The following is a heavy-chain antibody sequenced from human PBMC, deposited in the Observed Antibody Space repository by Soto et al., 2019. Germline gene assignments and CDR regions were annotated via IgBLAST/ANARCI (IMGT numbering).Heavy chain of an antibody. CDR3: ARGSRSPDY. J-gene: IGHJ4*02. V-gene: IGHV3-7*04. CDR1: GFTFINYW. Sequence: EVQLVESGGGLVQQGGSLRLSCAASGFTFINYWMSWVRQAPGNGLEWVADINQDGCVNYFVDSVRGRLTISRDNAKNSLYLHRISLRAEDTAVYYCARGSRSPDYWGQGNLVTVSS. D-gene: IGHD1-26*01. CDR2: INQDGCVN.